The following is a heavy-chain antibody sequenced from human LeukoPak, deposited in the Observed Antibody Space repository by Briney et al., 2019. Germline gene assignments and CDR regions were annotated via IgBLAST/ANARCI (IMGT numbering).Heavy chain of an antibody. J-gene: IGHJ5*02. CDR3: ARESSRGDYYLDP. Sequence: GGSLRLSCSTSGFTFSSYGIHWVRQAPGKGLEWVAVIWSDGIRTYYSDSVKGRFTISRDNSKKTLDLQMNSLRVEDTAVYYCARESSRGDYYLDPWGQGTLVTVSS. CDR2: IWSDGIRT. CDR1: GFTFSSYG. V-gene: IGHV3-33*01. D-gene: IGHD3-22*01.